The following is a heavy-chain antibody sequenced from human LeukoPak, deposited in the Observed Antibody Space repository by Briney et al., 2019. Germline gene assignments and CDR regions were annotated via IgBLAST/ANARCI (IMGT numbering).Heavy chain of an antibody. CDR2: INSDGSWT. D-gene: IGHD2-8*01. CDR1: GNYW. Sequence: PGGSLRLSCAASGNYWMHWVRQAPGKGLVWVSHINSDGSWTSYADSVKGRFTISKDNAKNTLYLQMNSLRADDTAVYYCVTQWDYWGQGTLVTVSS. CDR3: VTQWDY. J-gene: IGHJ4*02. V-gene: IGHV3-74*01.